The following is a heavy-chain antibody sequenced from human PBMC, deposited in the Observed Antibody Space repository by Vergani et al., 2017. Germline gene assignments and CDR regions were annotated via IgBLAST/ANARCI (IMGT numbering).Heavy chain of an antibody. CDR1: GGSFSGYY. J-gene: IGHJ6*02. CDR3: ASYCSSTSCPYYYYGMDV. Sequence: QVQLQQWGAGLLKPSETLSLTCAVYGGSFSGYYWSWIRQPPGKGLEWIGEINHSGSTNYNPSLKSRVTISVDTSKNQCSLKLSSVTAADTAVYYCASYCSSTSCPYYYYGMDVWGQGTTVTVSS. CDR2: INHSGST. D-gene: IGHD2-2*01. V-gene: IGHV4-34*01.